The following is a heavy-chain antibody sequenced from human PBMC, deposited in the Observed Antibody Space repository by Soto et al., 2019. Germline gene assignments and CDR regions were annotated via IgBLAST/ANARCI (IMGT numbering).Heavy chain of an antibody. CDR3: ARDPSEYQLLRTYYFYY. CDR1: GGTFSSYT. V-gene: IGHV1-69*04. J-gene: IGHJ4*02. D-gene: IGHD2-2*01. Sequence: SVKVSCKASGGTFSSYTISWVRQAPGQGLEWMGRIIPILGIANYAQKFQGRVTITADKSTSTAYMELSSLRSEDTAVYYCARDPSEYQLLRTYYFYYWGQGSLVTVSS. CDR2: IIPILGIA.